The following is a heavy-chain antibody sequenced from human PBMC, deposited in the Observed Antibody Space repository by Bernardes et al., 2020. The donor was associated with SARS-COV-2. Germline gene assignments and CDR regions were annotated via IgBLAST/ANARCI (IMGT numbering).Heavy chain of an antibody. D-gene: IGHD3-22*01. J-gene: IGHJ4*02. CDR2: INPNSGGT. CDR3: ARVRDYYDSSGYYPY. CDR1: GYTFTGYY. V-gene: IGHV1-2*02. Sequence: ASVKVSCKASGYTFTGYYMHWVRQAPGQGLEWMGWINPNSGGTNYAQKFQGRVTMTRDTSISTAYMELSRLRSDDTAVYYCARVRDYYDSSGYYPYWGQGTLGTVAA.